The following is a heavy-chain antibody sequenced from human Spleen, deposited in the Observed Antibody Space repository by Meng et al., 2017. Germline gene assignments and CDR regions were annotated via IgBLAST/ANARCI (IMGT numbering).Heavy chain of an antibody. CDR1: GYTFTRHA. Sequence: QVQLVQAGAELKKPGASVKVSCKASGYTFTRHAINWVRQAPGQGLEWMGWMNTKTGNPTYAQGFTGRFVFSLDTSVSTAYLQISSLKAEDTAMYYCARDDNGAPDYWGQGTLVTVSS. CDR2: MNTKTGNP. J-gene: IGHJ4*02. D-gene: IGHD1-14*01. CDR3: ARDDNGAPDY. V-gene: IGHV7-4-1*02.